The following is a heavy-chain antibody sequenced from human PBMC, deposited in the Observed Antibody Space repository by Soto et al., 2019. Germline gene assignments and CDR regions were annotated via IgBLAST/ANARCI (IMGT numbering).Heavy chain of an antibody. Sequence: VQLVESGGGLVQPGGSLRLSCAASGLTFSSYWMHWVRQAPGKGLLWVARITSDGYDTAYADSVKGRFTISRDNARNTLYLQMHSLRAEDTAVYYCASLLWGAVTTDFWGQGTLVTVSS. J-gene: IGHJ4*02. CDR1: GLTFSSYW. V-gene: IGHV3-74*01. CDR2: ITSDGYDT. D-gene: IGHD2-21*01. CDR3: ASLLWGAVTTDF.